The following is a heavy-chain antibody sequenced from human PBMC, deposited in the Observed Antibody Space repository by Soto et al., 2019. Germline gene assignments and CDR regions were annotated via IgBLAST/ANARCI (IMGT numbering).Heavy chain of an antibody. D-gene: IGHD1-26*01. Sequence: QVQLQESGPGLVKPSDTLSLTCAVSGYSISSRNWWGWIRQPPGKGLEWIGYIYYSGTTYYNPSLKGRFTMSVDTSKTQFSLKLTSVTAVDTAVYYCARREIQGPIDYWGQGTLVTVSS. J-gene: IGHJ4*02. CDR3: ARREIQGPIDY. CDR1: GYSISSRNW. V-gene: IGHV4-28*01. CDR2: IYYSGTT.